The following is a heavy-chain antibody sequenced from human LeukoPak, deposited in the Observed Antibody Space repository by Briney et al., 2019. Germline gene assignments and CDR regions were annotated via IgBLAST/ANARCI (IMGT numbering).Heavy chain of an antibody. CDR3: ARVAESYEDY. CDR1: GGSISSYY. Sequence: SETLSLTCTVSGGSISSYYWSWIRQPPGKGLEWIGEINHSGSTNYNPSLKSRVTISVDTSKNQFSLKLSSVTAADTAVYYCARVAESYEDYWGQGTLVTVSS. V-gene: IGHV4-34*01. CDR2: INHSGST. J-gene: IGHJ4*02. D-gene: IGHD5-18*01.